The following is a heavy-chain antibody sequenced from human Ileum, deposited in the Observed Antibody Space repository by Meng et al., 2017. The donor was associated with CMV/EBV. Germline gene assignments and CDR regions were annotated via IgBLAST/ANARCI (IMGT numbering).Heavy chain of an antibody. Sequence: QITLKASGPTLVKPTQTPTLTCSFSGFSPSTSGEGVGWIRQPPGKALEWLALIYRGDDKRYSPSLNSRLTIAKDTSKNEVVLTLTNMGPIDTGTYYCAHFVGGYYPSRPDYWGQGTLVTVSS. V-gene: IGHV2-5*02. CDR2: IYRGDDK. CDR3: AHFVGGYYPSRPDY. J-gene: IGHJ4*02. D-gene: IGHD1-26*01. CDR1: GFSPSTSGEG.